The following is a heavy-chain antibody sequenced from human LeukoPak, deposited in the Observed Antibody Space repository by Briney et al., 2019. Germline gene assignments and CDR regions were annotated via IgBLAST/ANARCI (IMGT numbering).Heavy chain of an antibody. Sequence: GGPLRLSCAASGFTYSNHGMHWVRQPPGKALEWVAVIWFDGSKQYYADSVKGRFPLSRDNSRNTLSLQMNSLRDEDTAVYYCARRAAAGDFDYWGQGTLGTVSS. V-gene: IGHV3-33*01. J-gene: IGHJ4*02. D-gene: IGHD6-13*01. CDR3: ARRAAAGDFDY. CDR1: GFTYSNHG. CDR2: IWFDGSKQ.